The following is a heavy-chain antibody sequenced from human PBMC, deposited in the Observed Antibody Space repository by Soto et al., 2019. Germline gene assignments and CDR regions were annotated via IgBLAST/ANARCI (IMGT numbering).Heavy chain of an antibody. CDR2: ISAYNGNT. Sequence: GASVKVSCKASGYTFTSYGISWVRQAPGQGLEWMGWISAYNGNTNYAQKLQGRVTMTTDTSTSTAYMELRSLISDDTAVYYCARENGVSSGWSFYYYYGMDVWGQGTTFTVSS. J-gene: IGHJ6*02. D-gene: IGHD6-19*01. CDR3: ARENGVSSGWSFYYYYGMDV. V-gene: IGHV1-18*01. CDR1: GYTFTSYG.